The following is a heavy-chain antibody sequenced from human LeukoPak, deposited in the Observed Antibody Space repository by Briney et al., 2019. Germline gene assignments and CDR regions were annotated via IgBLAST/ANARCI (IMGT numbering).Heavy chain of an antibody. D-gene: IGHD1-26*01. Sequence: GASVKVSCKASGYTFTSYDINWVRQAPGQGLEWMGIINPSGGSTSYAQKFQGRVTMTRDMSTSTVYMELSSLRSEDTAVYYCARDGPSGSYGYWGQGTLVTVSS. CDR1: GYTFTSYD. J-gene: IGHJ4*02. CDR2: INPSGGST. V-gene: IGHV1-46*01. CDR3: ARDGPSGSYGY.